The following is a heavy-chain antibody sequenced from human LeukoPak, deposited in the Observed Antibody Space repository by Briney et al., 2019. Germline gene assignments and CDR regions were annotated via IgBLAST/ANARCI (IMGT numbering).Heavy chain of an antibody. Sequence: PSDTLSLTCAVSGGSFSANYWSWIRQPPGEGPEWIGEINHPGRTNYNPSLRSRVTISVDMSKNQFSLQLSPVTAADTAVYYCARVGYISGWYPFDCWRLGTVVSAPS. CDR2: INHPGRT. J-gene: IGHJ4*02. CDR3: ARVGYISGWYPFDC. CDR1: GGSFSANY. D-gene: IGHD6-19*01. V-gene: IGHV4-34*01.